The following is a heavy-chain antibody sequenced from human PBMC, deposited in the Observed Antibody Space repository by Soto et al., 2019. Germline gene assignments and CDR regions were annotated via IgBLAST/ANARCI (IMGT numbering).Heavy chain of an antibody. CDR3: PRDASRDSSARGWFDP. Sequence: PEGSLRRSCAASGCTFRSFTMKWVRQAPGKGLEWVSTISSNSAYIYYTDALRGRFTISRDNAKNSLHLQMNSLRAEHTAVYYCPRDASRDSSARGWFDPWGPGTLVTVSS. V-gene: IGHV3-21*01. D-gene: IGHD6-13*01. J-gene: IGHJ5*02. CDR2: ISSNSAYI. CDR1: GCTFRSFT.